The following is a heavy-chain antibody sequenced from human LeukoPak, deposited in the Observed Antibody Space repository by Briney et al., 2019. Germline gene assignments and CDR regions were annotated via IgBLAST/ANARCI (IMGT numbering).Heavy chain of an antibody. J-gene: IGHJ6*04. CDR2: ITSSSAYV. Sequence: PGGSLRLSCAASGFTFSTYNMNWVRQAPGKGLEWVSAITSSSAYVYYADSVRGRFTISRDNAKNSLYLQMNSLRAEDTAVYYCAELGITMIGGVWGKGTTVTISS. CDR1: GFTFSTYN. CDR3: AELGITMIGGV. V-gene: IGHV3-21*01. D-gene: IGHD3-10*02.